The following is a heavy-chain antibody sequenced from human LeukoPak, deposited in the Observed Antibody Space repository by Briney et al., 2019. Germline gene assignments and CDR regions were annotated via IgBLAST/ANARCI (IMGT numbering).Heavy chain of an antibody. CDR3: ARSYGNYYYYGMDV. V-gene: IGHV1-69*05. Sequence: SVKVSCKASGGTFSSYAISWVRQAPGQGLEWMGGIIPIFGTANYAQKFQGRVTITTDESTSTAYMELSSLRAEDTAVYYCARSYGNYYYYGMDVWGQGTTVTVSS. CDR2: IIPIFGTA. CDR1: GGTFSSYA. D-gene: IGHD3-10*01. J-gene: IGHJ6*02.